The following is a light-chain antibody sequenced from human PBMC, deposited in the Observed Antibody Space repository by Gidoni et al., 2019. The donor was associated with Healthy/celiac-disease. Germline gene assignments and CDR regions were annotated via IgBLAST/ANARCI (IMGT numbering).Light chain of an antibody. CDR2: AAS. CDR1: QSISSY. J-gene: IGKJ1*01. V-gene: IGKV1-39*01. Sequence: DIQLTQSPSSLSASVGDRFTITCRASQSISSYLNWYQQKPGKSPKLLIYAASSFQSGVPSRFSGSGSGTDFTLTISSLQPEDFATYYCQQSYSTPRTFGQGTKVEIK. CDR3: QQSYSTPRT.